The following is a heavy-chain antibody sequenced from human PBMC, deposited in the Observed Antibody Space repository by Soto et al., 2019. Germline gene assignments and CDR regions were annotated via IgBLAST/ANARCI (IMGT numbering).Heavy chain of an antibody. CDR3: ARGDGVRGYGMDV. CDR1: GFTFSSYG. J-gene: IGHJ6*02. D-gene: IGHD3-10*01. V-gene: IGHV3-33*01. CDR2: IWYDGSNK. Sequence: QVQLVESGGGVVQPGRSLRLSCAASGFTFSSYGMHWVRQAPGKGLEWVAVIWYDGSNKYYADSVKGRFTISRDNSKNARYLQVTSLRAEDTAVYYCARGDGVRGYGMDVWGQGTTVTVSS.